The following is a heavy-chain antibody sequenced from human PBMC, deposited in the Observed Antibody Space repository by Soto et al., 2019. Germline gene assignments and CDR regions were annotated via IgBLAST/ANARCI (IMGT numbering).Heavy chain of an antibody. J-gene: IGHJ6*02. CDR3: ARGTMLRGPGYYYAMDV. D-gene: IGHD3-10*01. V-gene: IGHV4-31*03. Sequence: SETLSLTCTVSGDSISRNGYFWTWIRQHPGKGLEWIGYIYNSGSSYYNPSLKSRVIISVDTSKNHFSLNLTAVTAADTAVYYCARGTMLRGPGYYYAMDVWGQGTTVTAP. CDR2: IYNSGSS. CDR1: GDSISRNGYF.